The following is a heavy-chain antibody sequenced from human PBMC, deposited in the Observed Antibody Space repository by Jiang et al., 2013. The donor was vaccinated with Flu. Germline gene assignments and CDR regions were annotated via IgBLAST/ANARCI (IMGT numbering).Heavy chain of an antibody. J-gene: IGHJ4*02. V-gene: IGHV3-30*18. CDR2: ISYDGSNK. CDR3: AKVPLGPYYFDY. CDR1: GFTFSSYG. Sequence: CAASGFTFSSYGMHWVRQAPGKGLEWVAVISYDGSNKYYADSVKGRFTISRDNSKNTLYLQMNSLRAEDTAVYYCAKVPLGPYYFDYWGQGTLVTVSS.